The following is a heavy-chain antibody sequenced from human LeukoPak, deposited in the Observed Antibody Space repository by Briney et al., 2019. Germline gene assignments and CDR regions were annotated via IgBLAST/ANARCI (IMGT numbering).Heavy chain of an antibody. V-gene: IGHV4-30-2*01. D-gene: IGHD3-22*01. CDR2: IYDSGST. CDR3: ARARYDGSADYYFDY. CDR1: GGSISSGGFS. J-gene: IGHJ4*02. Sequence: SETLSLTCAVSGGSISSGGFSWSWIRQPPGKGPEWIGYIYDSGSTYYNPSLKSRVTISVDRSKNQFSLKLSSVTAADTAVYYCARARYDGSADYYFDYWGQGTLVTVSS.